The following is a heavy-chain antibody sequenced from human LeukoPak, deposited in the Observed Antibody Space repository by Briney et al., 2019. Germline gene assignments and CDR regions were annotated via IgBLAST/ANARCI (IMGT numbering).Heavy chain of an antibody. D-gene: IGHD6-6*01. J-gene: IGHJ3*01. V-gene: IGHV3-23*01. CDR1: GFTFSSYA. Sequence: GGSLRLSCAASGFTFSSYAMSWVRQAPGKGLEWVSAISGSGGSTYYADSVKGRFTISRDNSKNTLYLQMNSLRAEDTAVYYCAKRAAYSRSSLVLPFDAFDLWGQGTMVTVSS. CDR3: AKRAAYSRSSLVLPFDAFDL. CDR2: ISGSGGST.